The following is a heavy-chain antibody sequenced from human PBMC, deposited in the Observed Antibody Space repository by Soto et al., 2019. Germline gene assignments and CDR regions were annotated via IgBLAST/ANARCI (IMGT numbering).Heavy chain of an antibody. Sequence: QVQLVESGGGVVQPGRSLRLSCAASGFTFSSFVMHWVRQAPGKGLEWVAFIAYDGSTKHYADSVKGRFTISRDNSNNTLYLQMNSLRVEDTAVYYCASPQGAHLNYFYGMDVWGQGTTVTVSS. V-gene: IGHV3-30-3*01. CDR2: IAYDGSTK. CDR3: ASPQGAHLNYFYGMDV. CDR1: GFTFSSFV. J-gene: IGHJ6*02.